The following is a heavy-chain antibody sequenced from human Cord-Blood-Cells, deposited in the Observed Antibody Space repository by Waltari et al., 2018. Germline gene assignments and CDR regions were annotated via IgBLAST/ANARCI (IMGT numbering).Heavy chain of an antibody. CDR3: ASGLGCSGGSCLYYFDY. CDR2: INHSGST. Sequence: QVQLQQWGAGLLKPSETLSLTCAVYGGSFSGYYWSWIRPPPGKGLEWIGEINHSGSTNYNPSLKSRVTISVDTSKNQFSLKLSSVTAADTAVYYCASGLGCSGGSCLYYFDYWGQGTLVTVSS. CDR1: GGSFSGYY. D-gene: IGHD2-15*01. J-gene: IGHJ4*02. V-gene: IGHV4-34*01.